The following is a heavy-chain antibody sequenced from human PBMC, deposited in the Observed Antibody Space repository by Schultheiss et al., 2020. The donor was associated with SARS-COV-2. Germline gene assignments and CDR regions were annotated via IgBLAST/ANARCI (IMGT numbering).Heavy chain of an antibody. CDR2: ISGNGGIT. D-gene: IGHD6-19*01. CDR1: GFTFSDAW. Sequence: GGSLRLSCAASGFTFSDAWMNWVRQAPGRGLEWVSAISGNGGITLYADSVKGRFSISRDNSKNPLYVQMNSLRVEDTAVYYCAKEVRSSGWPLDVWGQGTTVTVSS. J-gene: IGHJ6*02. V-gene: IGHV3-23*01. CDR3: AKEVRSSGWPLDV.